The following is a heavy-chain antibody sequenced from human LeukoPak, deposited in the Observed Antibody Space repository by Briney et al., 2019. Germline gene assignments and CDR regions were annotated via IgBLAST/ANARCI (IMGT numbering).Heavy chain of an antibody. CDR1: GFTFSIYG. V-gene: IGHV3-30*02. CDR3: AKPVVSATPPFDY. CDR2: TRYDGSHS. D-gene: IGHD2-15*01. Sequence: GGSLRLSCAASGFTFSIYGMHWVRQAPGEGLEWVAFTRYDGSHSYYEDSVKGRFTISRDNSKNTLYLQMNSLRAGDTAVYFCAKPVVSATPPFDYGGQGTLVTVSS. J-gene: IGHJ4*02.